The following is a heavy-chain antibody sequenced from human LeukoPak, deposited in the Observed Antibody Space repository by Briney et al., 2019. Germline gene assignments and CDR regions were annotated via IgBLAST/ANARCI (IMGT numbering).Heavy chain of an antibody. CDR3: ASKRGDLMNFDY. V-gene: IGHV4-34*01. Sequence: NSSETLSLTCAVYGGSFSGYYWSWIRQPPGKGLEWIGEINHSGSTNYNPSLKSRVTISVDTSKNQFSLKLSSVTAADTAVYYCASKRGDLMNFDYWGQGTLVTVSS. CDR2: INHSGST. CDR1: GGSFSGYY. D-gene: IGHD4-17*01. J-gene: IGHJ4*02.